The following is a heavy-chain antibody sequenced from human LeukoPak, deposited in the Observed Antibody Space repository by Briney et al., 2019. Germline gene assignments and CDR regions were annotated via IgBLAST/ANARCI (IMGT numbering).Heavy chain of an antibody. V-gene: IGHV1-2*02. Sequence: ASVKVSCKASGYTFTGYYMHWVRQAPGQGLEWMGWINPNSGGTNYAQKFQGRVTMTRDTSISTAYMELSRLRSDDTAVYYCAREIGITGTYDAFDIWGQGTMVTVSS. CDR3: AREIGITGTYDAFDI. J-gene: IGHJ3*02. CDR2: INPNSGGT. D-gene: IGHD1-7*01. CDR1: GYTFTGYY.